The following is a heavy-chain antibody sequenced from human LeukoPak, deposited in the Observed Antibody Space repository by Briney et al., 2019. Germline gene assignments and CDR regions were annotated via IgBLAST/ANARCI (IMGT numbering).Heavy chain of an antibody. D-gene: IGHD6-19*01. Sequence: GGSLRLSCAASGFTFSSYAMHWVRQAPGKGLEWVAVISYDGSNKYYADSVKGRFTISRDNAKNSLYLQMNSLRAEDTAVYYCARGGSGFDWGQGTLVTVSS. J-gene: IGHJ4*02. CDR2: ISYDGSNK. CDR3: ARGGSGFD. CDR1: GFTFSSYA. V-gene: IGHV3-30-3*01.